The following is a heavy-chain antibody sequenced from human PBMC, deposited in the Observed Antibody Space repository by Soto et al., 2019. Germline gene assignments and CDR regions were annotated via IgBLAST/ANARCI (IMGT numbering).Heavy chain of an antibody. J-gene: IGHJ6*02. CDR1: GFTFDNYV. CDR3: ASRPRYYYMDV. CDR2: ISGSGATS. V-gene: IGHV3-23*01. Sequence: PGGSLRLSCAASGFTFDNYVMSWVRQAPGKGLEWVSAISGSGATSYYADSVKGRFTISRDNSKNTLYLQMNSLRADDTAVYYCASRPRYYYMDVWGQGTTVTVS.